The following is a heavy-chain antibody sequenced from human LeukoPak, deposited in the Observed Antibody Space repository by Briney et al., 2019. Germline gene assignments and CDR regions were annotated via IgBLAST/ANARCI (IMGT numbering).Heavy chain of an antibody. CDR1: GFTFSSYW. D-gene: IGHD1-1*01. J-gene: IGHJ4*02. CDR2: ISSDGATT. Sequence: GGSLRLSCAASGFTFSSYWMRWVRQAPGRGLVWVSRISSDGATTDCADYVRGRFTFSRDNDKNTLYLQMNSLRVEDTAVYYCARAWKTSGDYWGKGTLVTVS. CDR3: ARAWKTSGDY. V-gene: IGHV3-74*01.